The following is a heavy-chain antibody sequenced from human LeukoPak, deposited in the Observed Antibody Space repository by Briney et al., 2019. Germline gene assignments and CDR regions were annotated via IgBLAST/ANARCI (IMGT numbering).Heavy chain of an antibody. J-gene: IGHJ4*02. CDR3: ARTGPYCGGDCLDY. D-gene: IGHD2-21*02. Sequence: PGGSLRLSCAASGFTFSSSAMTWVRQAPGKGLEWVSSISSSSSYIYYPDSVKGRFTISRDNAKNSLYLQMNSLRVEDTAVYYCARTGPYCGGDCLDYWGQGTLVTVSS. CDR1: GFTFSSSA. CDR2: ISSSSSYI. V-gene: IGHV3-21*01.